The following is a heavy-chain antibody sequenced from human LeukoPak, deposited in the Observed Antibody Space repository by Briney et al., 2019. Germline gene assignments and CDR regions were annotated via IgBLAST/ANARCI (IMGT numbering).Heavy chain of an antibody. D-gene: IGHD2-15*01. CDR1: DGSISTYY. J-gene: IGHJ4*02. CDR2: IYTSGST. V-gene: IGHV4-4*07. Sequence: KPSETLSLTCTVSDGSISTYYWSWIRQPAGKGLEWIGRIYTSGSTNYNPSLKSRVTISVDTSKNQFSLKLSSVTAADTAVYYCARGPTYCSSSSCLQGEWGQGTLVTVSS. CDR3: ARGPTYCSSSSCLQGE.